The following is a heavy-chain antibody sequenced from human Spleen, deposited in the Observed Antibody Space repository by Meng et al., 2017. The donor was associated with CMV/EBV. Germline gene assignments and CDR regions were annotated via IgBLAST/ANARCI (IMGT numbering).Heavy chain of an antibody. CDR1: GFTFSNYA. D-gene: IGHD3-10*02. CDR3: ARLMFGHWYFDL. V-gene: IGHV3-23*03. Sequence: GESLKISCVASGFTFSNYAMSWVRQAPGKGLEWLSIIYGVGSKTYYADSVRGRFTISWDNSKNTLYLQMNSLRAEDTAVYYCARLMFGHWYFDLWGRGTLVTVSS. CDR2: IYGVGSKT. J-gene: IGHJ2*01.